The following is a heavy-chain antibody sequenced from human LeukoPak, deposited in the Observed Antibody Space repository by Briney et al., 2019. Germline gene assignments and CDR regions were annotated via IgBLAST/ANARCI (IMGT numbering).Heavy chain of an antibody. CDR2: ISTSSSSSYI. V-gene: IGHV3-21*01. CDR1: GFTFSSYH. J-gene: IGHJ4*02. Sequence: PGGSLRLSCVVSGFTFSSYHMNWVRQAPGKGLEWVSSISTSSSSSYIYYADSVTGRFTISRDNAKNSLYLQLNSLRAEDTAVYYCARRATTERGHSYGLDYWGQGTLVTVSS. CDR3: ARRATTERGHSYGLDY. D-gene: IGHD5-18*01.